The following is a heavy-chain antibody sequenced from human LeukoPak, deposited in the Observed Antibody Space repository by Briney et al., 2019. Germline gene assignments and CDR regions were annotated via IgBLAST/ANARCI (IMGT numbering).Heavy chain of an antibody. D-gene: IGHD2-2*01. J-gene: IGHJ5*02. CDR1: GYTFTSYG. V-gene: IGHV1-18*01. Sequence: ASVEVSCKASGYTFTSYGISWVRQAPGQGLEWMGWISAYNGNTNYAQKLQGRVTMTTDTSTSTAYMELRSLRSDDTAVYYCARTYLQYCSSTSCYGSWFDPWGQGTLVTVSS. CDR3: ARTYLQYCSSTSCYGSWFDP. CDR2: ISAYNGNT.